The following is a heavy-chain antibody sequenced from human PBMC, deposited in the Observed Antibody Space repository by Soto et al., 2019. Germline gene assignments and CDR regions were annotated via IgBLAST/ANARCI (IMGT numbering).Heavy chain of an antibody. V-gene: IGHV4-34*01. CDR2: INHSGST. CDR1: GGSFSGYY. J-gene: IGHJ5*02. D-gene: IGHD5-18*01. Sequence: SETLSLTCAVYGGSFSGYYWSWIRQPPGKGLEWIGEINHSGSTNYNPSLKSRVTISVDTSKNQFSLKLSSVTAADTAVYYCAQRPGSYGYQLGLDWFDPWGQGTLVTVSS. CDR3: AQRPGSYGYQLGLDWFDP.